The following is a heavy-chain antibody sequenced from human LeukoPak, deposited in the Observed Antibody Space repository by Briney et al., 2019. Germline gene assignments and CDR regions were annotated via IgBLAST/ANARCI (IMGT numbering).Heavy chain of an antibody. D-gene: IGHD5-18*01. Sequence: GGSLRLSCAASVFTFSSYSMNWVRQAPGKGLEWVSSISSSSSYIYYADSVKGRFTISRDNAKNSLYLQMNSLRAEDTAVYYCARERSRYSSPFDYWGQGTLVTVSS. CDR3: ARERSRYSSPFDY. J-gene: IGHJ4*02. CDR1: VFTFSSYS. CDR2: ISSSSSYI. V-gene: IGHV3-21*01.